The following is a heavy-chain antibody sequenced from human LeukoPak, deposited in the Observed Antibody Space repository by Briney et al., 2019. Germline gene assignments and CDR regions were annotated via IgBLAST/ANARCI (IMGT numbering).Heavy chain of an antibody. CDR3: ARLDPWLYSPFDY. Sequence: GEALKISCRGSGYSFTSYWIGWVRQMPGKGLEWMGIIYPGDSDTRYNPSFQGQVTISADKSISTAYLQWSSLKASDSAMYYCARLDPWLYSPFDYWGQGTLVTVSS. CDR1: GYSFTSYW. V-gene: IGHV5-51*01. J-gene: IGHJ4*02. CDR2: IYPGDSDT. D-gene: IGHD3-9*01.